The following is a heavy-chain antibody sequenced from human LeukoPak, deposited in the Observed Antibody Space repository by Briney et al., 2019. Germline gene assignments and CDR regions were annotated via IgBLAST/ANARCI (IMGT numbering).Heavy chain of an antibody. Sequence: GGSLRLSCAASGFTFSSYAMSWVRQAPGKGLEWVSAITGSGGSTYYADSVKGWFTISRDNAKNSLYLQMNSLRAEDTAVYYCAELGITMIGGVWGKGTTVTISS. CDR2: ITGSGGST. CDR3: AELGITMIGGV. CDR1: GFTFSSYA. V-gene: IGHV3-23*01. D-gene: IGHD3-10*02. J-gene: IGHJ6*04.